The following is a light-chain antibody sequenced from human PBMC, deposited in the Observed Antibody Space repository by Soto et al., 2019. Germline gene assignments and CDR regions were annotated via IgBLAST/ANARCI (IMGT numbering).Light chain of an antibody. CDR2: HAS. CDR1: QSVSSD. J-gene: IGKJ1*01. Sequence: EIVMTQSPATLSVSPGERATLSCRASQSVSSDLVWYQQKPGQSPRLLIFHASSRATGIPARFSGSGSGTEFTLTISSLQSEDFAVYYCQQYNDWPRMFGQGTKVEIK. CDR3: QQYNDWPRM. V-gene: IGKV3D-15*01.